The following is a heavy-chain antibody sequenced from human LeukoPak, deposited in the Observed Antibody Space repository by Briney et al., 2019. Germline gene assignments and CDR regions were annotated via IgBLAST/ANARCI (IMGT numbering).Heavy chain of an antibody. CDR2: INHSGST. CDR3: ARYCSGGSCYSLYYYYGMDV. J-gene: IGHJ6*02. Sequence: GSLRLSCAASAFTFTTYAMSWVRQPPGKGLEWIGEINHSGSTNYNPSLKSRVTISVDTSKNQFSLKLSSVTAADTAVYYCARYCSGGSCYSLYYYYGMDVWGQGTTVTVSS. D-gene: IGHD2-15*01. V-gene: IGHV4-34*01. CDR1: AFTFTTYA.